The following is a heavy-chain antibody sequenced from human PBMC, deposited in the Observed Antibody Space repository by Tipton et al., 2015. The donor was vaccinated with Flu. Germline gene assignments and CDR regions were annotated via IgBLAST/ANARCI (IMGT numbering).Heavy chain of an antibody. CDR3: ASLVEDNTSGGDF. CDR2: IYPGDSDT. J-gene: IGHJ4*02. V-gene: IGHV5-51*03. D-gene: IGHD1-26*01. Sequence: VQLVQSGAEVKKPGESLKISCKGSGYSFTSYWIAWVRQMPGKGLEWMGIIYPGDSDTRYSPSFHGQVTISADKSISTAYVQWSSLKASDAAMYYCASLVEDNTSGGDFWGTGTLVTVSS. CDR1: GYSFTSYW.